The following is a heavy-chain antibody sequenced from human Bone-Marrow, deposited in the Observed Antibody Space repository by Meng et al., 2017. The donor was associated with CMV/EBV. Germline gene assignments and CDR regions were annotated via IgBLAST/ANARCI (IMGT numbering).Heavy chain of an antibody. J-gene: IGHJ4*02. Sequence: SGPTLVKPTHTLTLTCTFSGFSLSSSGVGVVWIRQPPGKALEWLALIFYNDDKRYSPSLKSRLSIRKDTSKNQVILTMTNMDPVDIGTYYCAHRYDFSSGLHYWGQGVLVTVSS. V-gene: IGHV2-5*01. CDR1: GFSLSSSGVG. D-gene: IGHD3-3*01. CDR3: AHRYDFSSGLHY. CDR2: IFYNDDK.